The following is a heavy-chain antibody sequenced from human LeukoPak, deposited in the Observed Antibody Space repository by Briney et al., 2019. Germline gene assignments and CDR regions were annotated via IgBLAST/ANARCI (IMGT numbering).Heavy chain of an antibody. V-gene: IGHV4-38-2*02. J-gene: IGHJ3*02. D-gene: IGHD1-14*01. Sequence: SETLSLTNTVSGYSISSGYYWGWIRQPPGKALEWTGRNYHSGSTYYNPSLKSRVIITVDTSKNQFSLRLTSVTAADTAVYYCARGLNNRKSGRRFDVFEIWGQGTMVTVSS. CDR2: NYHSGST. CDR1: GYSISSGYY. CDR3: ARGLNNRKSGRRFDVFEI.